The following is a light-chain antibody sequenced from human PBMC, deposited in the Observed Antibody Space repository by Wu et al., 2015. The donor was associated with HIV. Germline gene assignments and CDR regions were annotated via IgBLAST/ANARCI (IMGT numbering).Light chain of an antibody. CDR3: LSGGS. J-gene: IGKJ2*01. V-gene: IGKV1-5*03. Sequence: DVQMTQSPSTLSAYIGDKVTITCRASQGVNVFLAWYHQKAEEAPRLLIYKASVLSGGVPSRFVGRGSGTDFTLTVSNVQADDFDIYFCLSGGSFGQGTRV. CDR2: KAS. CDR1: QGVNVF.